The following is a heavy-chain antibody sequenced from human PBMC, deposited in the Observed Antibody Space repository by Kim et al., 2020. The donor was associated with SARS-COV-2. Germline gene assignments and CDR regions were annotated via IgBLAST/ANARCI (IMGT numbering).Heavy chain of an antibody. CDR3: ARSDPPRVGYQLLWEGYSYGASGAFDI. D-gene: IGHD2-2*01. V-gene: IGHV1-46*01. J-gene: IGHJ3*02. Sequence: ASVKVSCKASGYTFTSYYMHWVRQAPGQGLEWMGIINPSGGSTSYAQKFQGRVTMTRDTSTSTVYMELSSLRSEDTAVYYCARSDPPRVGYQLLWEGYSYGASGAFDIWGQGTMVTVSS. CDR1: GYTFTSYY. CDR2: INPSGGST.